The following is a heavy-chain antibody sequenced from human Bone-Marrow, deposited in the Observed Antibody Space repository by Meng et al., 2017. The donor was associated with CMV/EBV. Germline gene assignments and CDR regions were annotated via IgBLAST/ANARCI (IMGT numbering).Heavy chain of an antibody. CDR1: GYTFTGYY. CDR3: ARRSIVGATINY. J-gene: IGHJ4*02. Sequence: ASVKVSCKASGYTFTGYYMHGVRQAPGQVLEWMGWINPNSGGTNYAQKFEGRVTMTRDTSISTAYMELSRLRSDDTAVYYGARRSIVGATINYWGQGTLVTVSS. V-gene: IGHV1-2*02. CDR2: INPNSGGT. D-gene: IGHD1-26*01.